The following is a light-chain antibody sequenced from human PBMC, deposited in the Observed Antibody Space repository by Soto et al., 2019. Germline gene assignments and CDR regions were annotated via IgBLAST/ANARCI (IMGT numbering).Light chain of an antibody. CDR2: GAS. CDR1: QSVSSN. V-gene: IGKV3-15*01. Sequence: EIVMTQSPATLSVSTGERATVSCRARQSVSSNLAWYQQKPGQAPRLLIYGASTRAPSLPARFSGSGSGTEITLTIGSLQAEDFAVYYRQQYNNCPRTFGQGTKRQIK. CDR3: QQYNNCPRT. J-gene: IGKJ2*01.